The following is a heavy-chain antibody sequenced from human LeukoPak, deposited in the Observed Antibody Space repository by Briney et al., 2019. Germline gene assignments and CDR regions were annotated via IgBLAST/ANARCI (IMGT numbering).Heavy chain of an antibody. CDR3: ARGMYSSGWLEDNWFDP. CDR1: GGSISSYY. J-gene: IGHJ5*02. CDR2: IYYSGST. V-gene: IGHV4-59*01. D-gene: IGHD6-19*01. Sequence: SETLSLTCTASGGSISSYYWSWIRQPPGKGLEWIGYIYYSGSTNYNPSLKSRVTISVDTSKNQFSLKLSSVTAADTAVYYCARGMYSSGWLEDNWFDPWGQGTLVTVSS.